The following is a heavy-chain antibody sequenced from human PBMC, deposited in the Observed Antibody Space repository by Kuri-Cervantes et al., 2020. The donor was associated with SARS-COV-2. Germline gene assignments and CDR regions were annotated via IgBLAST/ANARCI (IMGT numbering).Heavy chain of an antibody. Sequence: SVKVSCKASGGTFSSYAISWVRQAPGQGLEWMGGIIPIFGTANYAQKFQGRVTITADESTSTAYMELSSLRSEDTAVYYCATGIAVGTQNWFDPWGQGTLVTVSS. CDR1: GGTFSSYA. J-gene: IGHJ5*02. V-gene: IGHV1-69*13. CDR2: IIPIFGTA. CDR3: ATGIAVGTQNWFDP. D-gene: IGHD6-19*01.